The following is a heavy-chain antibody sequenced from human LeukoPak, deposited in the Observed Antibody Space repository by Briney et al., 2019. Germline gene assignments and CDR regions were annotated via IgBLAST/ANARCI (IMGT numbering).Heavy chain of an antibody. J-gene: IGHJ4*01. Sequence: GGSLRLSCAASGFTFSSYSMNWVRQAPGKGLEWVSSISSSSSYIYHADSVKGRFTISRDNAKNSLYLQMNSLRAEDTAVYYCARDYGSGSYNRYYFDYWGQGTLVTVSS. D-gene: IGHD3-10*01. CDR2: ISSSSSYI. V-gene: IGHV3-21*01. CDR3: ARDYGSGSYNRYYFDY. CDR1: GFTFSSYS.